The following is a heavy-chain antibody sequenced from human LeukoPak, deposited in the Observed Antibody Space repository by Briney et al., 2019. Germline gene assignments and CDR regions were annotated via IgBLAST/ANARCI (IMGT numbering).Heavy chain of an antibody. D-gene: IGHD3-10*01. Sequence: PGGSLRLSCSASGSTFSSYAMHWVRQAPGKGLEYVSAISSNGGSTYYADSVKGRFTISRDNSKNTLYLQMSSLRAEDTAVYYCVKGGDELTYYFDYWGQGTLVTVSS. CDR3: VKGGDELTYYFDY. V-gene: IGHV3-64D*06. CDR2: ISSNGGST. J-gene: IGHJ4*02. CDR1: GSTFSSYA.